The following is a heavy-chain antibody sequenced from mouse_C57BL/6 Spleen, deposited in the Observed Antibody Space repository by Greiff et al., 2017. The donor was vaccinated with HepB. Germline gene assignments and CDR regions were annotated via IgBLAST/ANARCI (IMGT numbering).Heavy chain of an antibody. V-gene: IGHV14-3*01. Sequence: EVQRVESVAELVRPGASVKLSCTASGFNIKNTYMHWVKQRPEQGLEWIGRIDPANGNTKYAPKFQGKATITADTSSNTAYLQLSSLTSEDTAIYYCALYYGSRGYFDVWGTGTTVTVSS. CDR3: ALYYGSRGYFDV. D-gene: IGHD1-1*01. CDR2: IDPANGNT. J-gene: IGHJ1*03. CDR1: GFNIKNTY.